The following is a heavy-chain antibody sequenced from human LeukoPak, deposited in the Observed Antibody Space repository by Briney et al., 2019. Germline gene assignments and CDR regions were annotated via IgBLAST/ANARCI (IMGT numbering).Heavy chain of an antibody. J-gene: IGHJ3*02. CDR2: INHSGST. Sequence: SETLSLTCAVYGGSFSGYYWSWIRQPPGKGLERIGEINHSGSTNYNPSLKSRVTISVDTSKNQFSLKLSSVTAADTAVYYCARGRCSGGSCYMRGLNTFDIWGQGTMVTVSS. D-gene: IGHD2-15*01. CDR1: GGSFSGYY. V-gene: IGHV4-34*01. CDR3: ARGRCSGGSCYMRGLNTFDI.